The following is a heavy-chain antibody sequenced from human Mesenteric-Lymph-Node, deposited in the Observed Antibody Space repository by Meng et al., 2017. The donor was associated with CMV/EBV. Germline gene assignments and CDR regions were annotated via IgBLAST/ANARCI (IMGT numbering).Heavy chain of an antibody. Sequence: GGSLRLSCAASGFMFEDYGMSWVRQAQGKGLEWVAGINWKAGTTTGYVDSVKGRFTISRDNAKNSLYLQMNSLRAEDTAVYYCARGGGHYYDSSGYYVLSPPGNWFDPWGQGTLVTVSS. D-gene: IGHD3-22*01. CDR3: ARGGGHYYDSSGYYVLSPPGNWFDP. CDR2: INWKAGTTT. V-gene: IGHV3-20*04. CDR1: GFMFEDYG. J-gene: IGHJ5*02.